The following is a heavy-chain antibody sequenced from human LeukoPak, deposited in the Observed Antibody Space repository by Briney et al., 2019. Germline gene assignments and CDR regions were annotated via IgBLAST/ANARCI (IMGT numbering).Heavy chain of an antibody. CDR3: TRGRNSAFDY. D-gene: IGHD1-14*01. V-gene: IGHV6-1*01. J-gene: IGHJ4*02. CDR1: GDSVSSNGVA. Sequence: SQTLSLTCVISGDSVSSNGVAWNWVRQSPSRGLEWLGRTYYGSKWSNDYALSVKSRITINPDTSKNQFSLQLNSVAPEDTAVYYCTRGRNSAFDYWGQGTLVTVSS. CDR2: TYYGSKWSN.